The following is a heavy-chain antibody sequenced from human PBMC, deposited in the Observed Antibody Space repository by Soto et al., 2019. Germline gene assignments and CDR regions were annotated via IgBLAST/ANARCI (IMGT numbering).Heavy chain of an antibody. CDR1: GFTFSSYA. V-gene: IGHV3-30-3*01. CDR2: ISYDGSNK. CDR3: ARDRLRYNWNDFPYYSYGMDV. D-gene: IGHD1-1*01. J-gene: IGHJ6*02. Sequence: PGGSLRLSCAASGFTFSSYAMHWVRQAPGKGLEWVAVISYDGSNKYYADSVKGRFTISRDNSKNTLYLQMNSLRAEDTAVYYCARDRLRYNWNDFPYYSYGMDVWGQGTTVTVSS.